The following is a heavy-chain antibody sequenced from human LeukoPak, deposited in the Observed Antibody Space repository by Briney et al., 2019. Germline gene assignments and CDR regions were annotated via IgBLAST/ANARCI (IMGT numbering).Heavy chain of an antibody. V-gene: IGHV3-48*03. CDR3: ARGEYLADYGDYFDY. Sequence: GGSLRLSCAASGFTFSSYEMNWVRQAPGKGLEWFSYISSSGSTIYYADSVKGRFTISRDNAKNSLYLQMNSLRAEDTAVYYCARGEYLADYGDYFDYWGQGTQVTVSS. CDR1: GFTFSSYE. J-gene: IGHJ4*02. CDR2: ISSSGSTI. D-gene: IGHD4-17*01.